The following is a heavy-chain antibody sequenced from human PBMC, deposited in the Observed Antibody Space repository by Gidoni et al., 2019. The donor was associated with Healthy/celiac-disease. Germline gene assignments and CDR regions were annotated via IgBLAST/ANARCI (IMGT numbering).Heavy chain of an antibody. Sequence: EVQLLESGGGLVQPGGSLRLSCAASGFTFSSYAMSWVRQAPGKGLEWVSAISGSGGSTYYADSVKGRFTISRDNSKNTLYLQMNSLRAEDTAVYYCAKDPGAGGNYDSSGFDYWGQGTLVTVSS. D-gene: IGHD3-22*01. CDR3: AKDPGAGGNYDSSGFDY. J-gene: IGHJ4*02. CDR2: ISGSGGST. V-gene: IGHV3-23*01. CDR1: GFTFSSYA.